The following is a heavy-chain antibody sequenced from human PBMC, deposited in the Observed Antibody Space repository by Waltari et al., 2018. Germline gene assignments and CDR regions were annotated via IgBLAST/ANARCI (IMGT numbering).Heavy chain of an antibody. Sequence: QVQLVQSGAEVKKPVASVKVSCKASGYTFTSYAMHWVRQAPGQRLEWMGWINAGNGNTKYSQKFQGRVTITRDTSASTAYMELSSLRSEDTAVYYCARDKVGATGFVDYWGQGTLVTVSS. CDR3: ARDKVGATGFVDY. CDR2: INAGNGNT. D-gene: IGHD1-26*01. J-gene: IGHJ4*02. V-gene: IGHV1-3*01. CDR1: GYTFTSYA.